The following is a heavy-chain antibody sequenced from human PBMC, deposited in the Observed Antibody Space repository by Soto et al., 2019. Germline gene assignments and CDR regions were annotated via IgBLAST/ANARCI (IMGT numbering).Heavy chain of an antibody. CDR2: ISSRDSTI. CDR3: APGGATDGDR. Sequence: GGSLILACAATGFPVSNLAINWVRQAPGKGLEWVSYISSRDSTIYYADSVQGRFTISRDNAKNSLSLLMNSLRAEDTAIYYCAPGGATDGDRWGQGTLDSVSS. CDR1: GFPVSNLA. J-gene: IGHJ4*02. D-gene: IGHD1-1*01. V-gene: IGHV3-48*03.